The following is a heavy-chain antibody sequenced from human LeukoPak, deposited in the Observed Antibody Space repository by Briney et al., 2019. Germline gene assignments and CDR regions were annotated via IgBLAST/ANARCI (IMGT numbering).Heavy chain of an antibody. CDR1: GYTFTGYY. D-gene: IGHD3-3*01. J-gene: IGHJ6*02. Sequence: ASVKVSCTASGYTFTGYYMHWVRQAPGQGLEGMGWINPNSGGTNYAQKFQGRVTMTRDTSISTAYMELSRLRSDDTAVYYCASAYYDLWSGSFSGPSSAYYYGMDVWGQGTTVTVSS. CDR2: INPNSGGT. CDR3: ASAYYDLWSGSFSGPSSAYYYGMDV. V-gene: IGHV1-2*02.